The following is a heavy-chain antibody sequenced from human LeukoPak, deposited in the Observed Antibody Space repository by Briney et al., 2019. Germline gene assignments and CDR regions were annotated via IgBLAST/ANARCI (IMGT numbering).Heavy chain of an antibody. J-gene: IGHJ4*02. CDR2: IKSKADGETI. Sequence: GGSLRLSCVASGFTFTNAWMNWVRQAPGKGLEWVGRIKSKADGETIDYAAPVKGRFTFSRDDSKNMLYLQMNSLKSEDTAVYYCSTLTSRGLSDSWGQGTLVTVSS. CDR3: STLTSRGLSDS. V-gene: IGHV3-15*07. CDR1: GFTFTNAW. D-gene: IGHD1-20*01.